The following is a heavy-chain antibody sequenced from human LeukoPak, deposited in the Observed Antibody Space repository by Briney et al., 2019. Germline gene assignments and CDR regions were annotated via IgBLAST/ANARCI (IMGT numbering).Heavy chain of an antibody. CDR2: INWNGGNT. D-gene: IGHD3-9*01. J-gene: IGHJ4*02. Sequence: PGGSLRLSCAASGFTFYDYGMSWVRQAPGKGLEWVSGINWNGGNTDYADSVKGRFTISRDNAKNALYLQMNSLRAEDTALYYCARGFDGNFDYWGQGTLVTVSP. CDR3: ARGFDGNFDY. CDR1: GFTFYDYG. V-gene: IGHV3-20*04.